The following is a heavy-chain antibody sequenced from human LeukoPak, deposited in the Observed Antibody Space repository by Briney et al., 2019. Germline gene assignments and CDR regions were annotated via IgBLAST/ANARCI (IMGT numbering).Heavy chain of an antibody. J-gene: IGHJ5*02. Sequence: GGSLRLSCAASGFTFSSYWMTWVRQAPGKGLEWVANLNEDGSAKHYVDSLKGRFTISRDNAKNSLYLQINSLRAEDTAVYYCAREYFPGALLNTVFDPWGQGTLVTVSS. CDR2: LNEDGSAK. V-gene: IGHV3-7*01. CDR1: GFTFSSYW. CDR3: AREYFPGALLNTVFDP. D-gene: IGHD2-15*01.